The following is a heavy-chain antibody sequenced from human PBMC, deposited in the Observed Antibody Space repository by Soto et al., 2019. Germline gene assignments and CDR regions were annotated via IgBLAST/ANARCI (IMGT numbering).Heavy chain of an antibody. Sequence: LSLTCVVSGYSISSGFYWGWIRQSPGKGLEWIGNIHHTGSTYYNPSLKSRVTISVDTSKNQFSLNLSSVTAADTALYYCARGYSSSSGRGSLLDYWGQGTLVTVSS. V-gene: IGHV4-38-2*01. CDR3: ARGYSSSSGRGSLLDY. CDR1: GYSISSGFY. D-gene: IGHD6-6*01. CDR2: IHHTGST. J-gene: IGHJ4*02.